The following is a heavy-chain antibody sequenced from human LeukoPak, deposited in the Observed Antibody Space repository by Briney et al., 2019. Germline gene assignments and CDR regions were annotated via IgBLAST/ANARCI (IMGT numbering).Heavy chain of an antibody. D-gene: IGHD2-2*02. CDR1: GHTFTSYY. CDR2: VNPSGGIT. CDR3: ARKHCSSTSCYNYFDY. Sequence: ASVKVSCKASGHTFTSYYMNWVRQAPGQGLEWMGIVNPSGGITTYAQKFQGRVTMTRDTSTSTVYMELSSLRSEDTAVYYCARKHCSSTSCYNYFDYWGQGTLVTVSS. V-gene: IGHV1-46*01. J-gene: IGHJ4*02.